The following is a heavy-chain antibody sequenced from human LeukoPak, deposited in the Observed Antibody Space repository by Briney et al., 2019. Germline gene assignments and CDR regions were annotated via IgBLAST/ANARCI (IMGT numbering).Heavy chain of an antibody. Sequence: SETLSLTCAVSGGSISSGGYSWSWIRQPPGKGLEWIGYIYHSGSTYYNPSLKSRVTISVDGSKNQFSLKLSSVTAADTAVYYCARGWDTIFGVVYAFDIWGQGTMVTVSS. V-gene: IGHV4-30-2*01. CDR1: GGSISSGGYS. CDR3: ARGWDTIFGVVYAFDI. J-gene: IGHJ3*02. D-gene: IGHD3-3*01. CDR2: IYHSGST.